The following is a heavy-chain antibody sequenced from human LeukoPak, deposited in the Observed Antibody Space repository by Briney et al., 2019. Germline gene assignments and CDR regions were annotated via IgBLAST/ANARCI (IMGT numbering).Heavy chain of an antibody. Sequence: GGSLRLSCAASGFTFSSYSMNWVRQAPGKGLEWVSYISSSGSTIYYADSVKGRFTIPRDNAKNSLYLQMNSLRAEDTAVYYCARGLYSSSWYGFDYWGQGTLVTVSS. D-gene: IGHD6-13*01. CDR1: GFTFSSYS. CDR2: ISSSGSTI. V-gene: IGHV3-48*04. J-gene: IGHJ4*02. CDR3: ARGLYSSSWYGFDY.